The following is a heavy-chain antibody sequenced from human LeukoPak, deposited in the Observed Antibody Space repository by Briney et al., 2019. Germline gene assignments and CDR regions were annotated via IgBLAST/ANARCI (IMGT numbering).Heavy chain of an antibody. Sequence: PSETLSLTCTVSGGSISSSSYYWGWIRQPPGKGLEWIGSIYYSGSTYYNPSLKSRVTIFVDTSKNQFSLKLSSVTAADTAVYYCARRTNYSGGSHYSTSWFDPWGKGTLVTVSS. V-gene: IGHV4-39*01. D-gene: IGHD2-15*01. CDR2: IYYSGST. J-gene: IGHJ5*02. CDR1: GGSISSSSYY. CDR3: ARRTNYSGGSHYSTSWFDP.